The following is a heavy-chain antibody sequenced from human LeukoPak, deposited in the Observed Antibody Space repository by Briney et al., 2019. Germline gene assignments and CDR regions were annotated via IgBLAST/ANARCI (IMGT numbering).Heavy chain of an antibody. CDR1: GFSVSSNY. V-gene: IGHV3-53*01. CDR2: NSGGST. CDR3: AKADADYDSSGIGFDY. J-gene: IGHJ4*02. Sequence: GGSLRLSCAASGFSVSSNYMSWVRQTPGKGLECVSLNSGGSTYYADSVKGRFTISRDNSKNTLYLQMNSLRAEDTAVYYCAKADADYDSSGIGFDYWGQGTLVTVSS. D-gene: IGHD3-22*01.